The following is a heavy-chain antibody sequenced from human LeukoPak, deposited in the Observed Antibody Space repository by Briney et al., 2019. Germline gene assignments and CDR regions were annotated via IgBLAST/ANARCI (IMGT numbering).Heavy chain of an antibody. J-gene: IGHJ1*01. CDR3: ARMVS. CDR2: INPSGGSS. CDR1: GYTFTDIF. D-gene: IGHD2-8*01. Sequence: GASVKVSCKTSGYTFTDIFIHWIRQAPGQGLEWMGIINPSGGSSSYAQKFRDRVTMTSDTSTNTVYMQLNGLTSEDTAVYYCARMVSWGQGTLVTVSS. V-gene: IGHV1-46*01.